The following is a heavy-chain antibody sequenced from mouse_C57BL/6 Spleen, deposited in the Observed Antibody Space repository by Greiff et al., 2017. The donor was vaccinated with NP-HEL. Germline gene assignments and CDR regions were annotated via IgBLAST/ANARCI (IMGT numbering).Heavy chain of an antibody. V-gene: IGHV1-66*01. J-gene: IGHJ4*01. Sequence: VQLQQSGPELVKPGASVKISCKASGYSFTSYYIHWVKQRPGQGLEWIGWIYPGSCNTKYNEKIKGKATLTADTSSSTAYMQLSILTSEDAAVYYCARWGGNYYARDYWGQGTSVTVSS. CDR3: ARWGGNYYARDY. D-gene: IGHD2-1*01. CDR2: IYPGSCNT. CDR1: GYSFTSYY.